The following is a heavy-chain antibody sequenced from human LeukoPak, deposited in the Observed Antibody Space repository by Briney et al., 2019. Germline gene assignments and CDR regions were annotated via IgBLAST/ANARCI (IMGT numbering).Heavy chain of an antibody. J-gene: IGHJ4*02. V-gene: IGHV1-69*05. CDR1: GGTFSSYA. D-gene: IGHD6-19*01. CDR3: ARDPFSSGWYDY. CDR2: IIPIFGTA. Sequence: SVKVSCKASGGTFSSYAISWVRQAPGQGLEWMGGIIPIFGTANYAQKFQGRVTITTDEPTSTAYMELSSLRSEDTAVYYCARDPFSSGWYDYWGQGTLVTVSS.